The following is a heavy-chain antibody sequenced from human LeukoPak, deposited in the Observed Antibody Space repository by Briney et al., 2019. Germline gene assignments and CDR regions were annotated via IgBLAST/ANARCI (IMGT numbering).Heavy chain of an antibody. J-gene: IGHJ4*02. D-gene: IGHD1-26*01. V-gene: IGHV1-8*01. CDR2: MNPNSGNT. CDR3: ARGRRGIRTLGY. Sequence: GASVKVSCKASGYTFTSYDINWVRQATGQGPEWMGWMNPNSGNTGYAQKFQGRVTMTRNTSISTAYMELSSLRSEDTAVYYCARGRRGIRTLGYCSQGTLVTVSS. CDR1: GYTFTSYD.